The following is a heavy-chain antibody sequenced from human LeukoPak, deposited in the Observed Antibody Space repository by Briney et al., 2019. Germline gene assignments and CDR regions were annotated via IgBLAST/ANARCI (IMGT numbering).Heavy chain of an antibody. CDR3: VKGDRGYSGYAIRGAFDI. D-gene: IGHD5-12*01. V-gene: IGHV3-64D*09. J-gene: IGHJ3*02. CDR2: ISSNGGST. Sequence: TGGSLRLSCSASGFTFSSYAMHWVRQAPGKGLEYVSAISSNGGSTYYADSVKGRFTISRDNSKNTLYLQMSSLRAEDTAVYYCVKGDRGYSGYAIRGAFDIWGQGTMVTVSS. CDR1: GFTFSSYA.